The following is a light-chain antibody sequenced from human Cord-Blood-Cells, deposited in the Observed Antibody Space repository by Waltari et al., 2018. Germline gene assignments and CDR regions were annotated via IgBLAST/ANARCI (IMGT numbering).Light chain of an antibody. CDR1: QSVLYSSNNKNY. Sequence: IVLTQSPDSLAVSLGERATFTCKSSQSVLYSSNNKNYLAWYQQKPGQPPKLLIYWASTRESGVPDRFSGSGSGTDFTLTISSLQAEDVAVYYCQQYYSTPPSFGQGTKLEIK. CDR2: WAS. CDR3: QQYYSTPPS. V-gene: IGKV4-1*01. J-gene: IGKJ2*01.